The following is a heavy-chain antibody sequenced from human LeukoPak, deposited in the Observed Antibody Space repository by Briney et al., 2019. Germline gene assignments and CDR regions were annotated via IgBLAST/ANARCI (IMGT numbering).Heavy chain of an antibody. V-gene: IGHV3-48*03. Sequence: GGSLRLSCAASGFTFSSYEMNWVRQGPGKGLEWVSYISSSGSTIYYADSVKGRFTISRDNAKNSLYLQMNSLRAEDTAVYYCALHEYYLGVDYWGQGTLVTVSS. CDR2: ISSSGSTI. CDR3: ALHEYYLGVDY. CDR1: GFTFSSYE. J-gene: IGHJ4*02. D-gene: IGHD3-16*01.